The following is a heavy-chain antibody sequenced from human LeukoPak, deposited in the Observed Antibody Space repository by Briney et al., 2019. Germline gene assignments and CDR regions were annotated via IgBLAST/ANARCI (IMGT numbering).Heavy chain of an antibody. D-gene: IGHD2-15*01. CDR2: ISWNSYSI. V-gene: IGHV3-9*03. CDR3: AREFCSGGSCKGYFDY. J-gene: IGHJ4*02. Sequence: GRSLRLSCAASGFTFNDYAMHWVRQAPGKGLEWVSGISWNSYSIGYADSVKGRFTISTDNAKNSLYLQMNSLRAEDMALYYCAREFCSGGSCKGYFDYWGQGTLVTVSS. CDR1: GFTFNDYA.